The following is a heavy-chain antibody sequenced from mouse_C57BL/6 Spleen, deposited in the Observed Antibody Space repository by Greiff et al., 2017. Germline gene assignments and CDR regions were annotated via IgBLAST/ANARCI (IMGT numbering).Heavy chain of an antibody. CDR2: ISSGGDYI. CDR3: TRDRGDYYGDWFAY. CDR1: GFTFSSYA. J-gene: IGHJ3*01. Sequence: EVQVVESGEGLVKPGGSLKLSCAASGFTFSSYAMSWVRQTPEKRLEWVAYISSGGDYIYYADTVKGRFTISRDNARNTLYLQMSSLKSEDTAMYYCTRDRGDYYGDWFAYWGQGTLVTVSA. D-gene: IGHD1-1*01. V-gene: IGHV5-9-1*02.